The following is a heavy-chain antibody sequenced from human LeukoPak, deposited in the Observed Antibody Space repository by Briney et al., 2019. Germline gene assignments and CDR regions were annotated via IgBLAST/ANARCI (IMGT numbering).Heavy chain of an antibody. CDR3: TRDRGTYNWFDP. Sequence: GGSLKLSCAASGFTFSGSAVHWVRQSSGKGLEWVGHIDKKDNLYATAYAESVKGRFTISRDGSKDTAFLHMDSLKTEDTALYYYTRDRGTYNWFDPWGQGTLVTVSS. D-gene: IGHD2-15*01. J-gene: IGHJ5*02. V-gene: IGHV3-73*01. CDR1: GFTFSGSA. CDR2: IDKKDNLYAT.